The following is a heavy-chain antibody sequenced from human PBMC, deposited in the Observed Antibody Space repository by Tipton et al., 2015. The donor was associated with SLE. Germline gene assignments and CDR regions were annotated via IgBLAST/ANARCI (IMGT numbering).Heavy chain of an antibody. CDR2: IYYSGST. D-gene: IGHD3-10*01. V-gene: IGHV4-59*08. CDR1: GGSISSYY. J-gene: IGHJ4*02. CDR3: ARPVVQGVIDY. Sequence: TLSLTCTVSGGSISSYYWSWIRQPPGKGLEWIGYIYYSGSTNYNPSLKSRVTISVDTSKNQFSLKLSSVTAADTAVYYCARPVVQGVIDYWGQGTLVTVSS.